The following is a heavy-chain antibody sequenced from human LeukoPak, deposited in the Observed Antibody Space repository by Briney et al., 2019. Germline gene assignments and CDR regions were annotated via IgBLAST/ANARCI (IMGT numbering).Heavy chain of an antibody. CDR1: GVTFRNYW. J-gene: IGHJ6*04. D-gene: IGHD2-2*01. V-gene: IGHV3-74*01. Sequence: PGGSLRLSCAACGVTFRNYWMLYVRQAPGKGVVWVSRINSDGSSTNYADFVKGRFTISRDNAKNTLYLQMSSLSAADTAVYYCARVGGYCSSTSCPYGMDVWGKGTTVTVSS. CDR2: INSDGSST. CDR3: ARVGGYCSSTSCPYGMDV.